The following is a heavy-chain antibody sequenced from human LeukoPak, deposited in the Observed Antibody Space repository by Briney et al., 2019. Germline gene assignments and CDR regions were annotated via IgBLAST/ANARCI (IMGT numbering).Heavy chain of an antibody. CDR3: GAYYYDSSGYSDY. J-gene: IGHJ4*02. CDR2: IYYSGST. V-gene: IGHV4-39*01. CDR1: GGSISSYY. Sequence: SETLSLTCTVSGGSISSYYWGWIRQPPGKGLEWIGSIYYSGSTYYNPSLKSRVTISVDTSKNQFSLKLSSVTAADTAVYYCGAYYYDSSGYSDYWGQGTLVTVSS. D-gene: IGHD3-22*01.